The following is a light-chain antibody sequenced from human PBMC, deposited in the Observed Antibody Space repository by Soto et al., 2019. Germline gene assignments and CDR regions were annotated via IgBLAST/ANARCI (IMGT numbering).Light chain of an antibody. Sequence: EIVLTQSPGTLSLSPGERATLSCRASQSVSSSYLAWYQQKPGQAPRLLIYDASKRATGIPARFSGSGSGTDFTLTISSLDPEDFAVYYCQQRNNWPPWTFGQGTKVDIK. CDR2: DAS. CDR3: QQRNNWPPWT. CDR1: QSVSSSY. J-gene: IGKJ1*01. V-gene: IGKV3D-20*02.